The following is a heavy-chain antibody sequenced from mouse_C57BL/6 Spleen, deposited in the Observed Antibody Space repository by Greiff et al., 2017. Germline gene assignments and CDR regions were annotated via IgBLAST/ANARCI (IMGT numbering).Heavy chain of an antibody. V-gene: IGHV5-17*01. Sequence: EVKLVESGGGLVKPGGSLKLSCAASGFTFSDYGMHWVRPAPEKGLEWVAYISSGRSTLYYADTVKGRFTISRDNAKNTVFLHMTSLRSEDTARYYCARNGNYPFAYWGQGTLVTVSA. CDR3: ARNGNYPFAY. D-gene: IGHD2-1*01. CDR1: GFTFSDYG. J-gene: IGHJ3*01. CDR2: ISSGRSTL.